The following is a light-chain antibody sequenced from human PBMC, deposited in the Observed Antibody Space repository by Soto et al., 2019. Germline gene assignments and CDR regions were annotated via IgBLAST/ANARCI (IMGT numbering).Light chain of an antibody. J-gene: IGKJ1*01. V-gene: IGKV1-5*03. CDR2: QAS. Sequence: DIKMTQSPSTLSAAVGDRVTITCRASQSISRWLAWYQQRPGKAPKLLIHQASTLESGVPSRFSGSGSGTEFTVTISSLRRDDFAAYSCQQYNKTVGQGTRVEI. CDR3: QQYNKT. CDR1: QSISRW.